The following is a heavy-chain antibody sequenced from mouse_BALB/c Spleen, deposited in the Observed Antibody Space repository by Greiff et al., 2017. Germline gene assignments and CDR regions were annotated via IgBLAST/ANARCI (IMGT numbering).Heavy chain of an antibody. CDR1: GFNIKDYY. CDR2: IDPENGNT. CDR3: APAPMDY. V-gene: IGHV14-1*02. Sequence: EVQLHQSGAELVRPGALVKLSCKASGFNIKDYYMHWVKQRPEQGLEWIGWIDPENGNTIYDPKFQGKASITADTSSNTAYLQLSSLTSEDTAVYYCAPAPMDYWGQGTSVTVSS. J-gene: IGHJ4*01.